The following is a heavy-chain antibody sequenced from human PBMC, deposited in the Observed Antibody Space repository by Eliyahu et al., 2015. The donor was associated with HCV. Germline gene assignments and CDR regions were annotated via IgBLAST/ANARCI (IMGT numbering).Heavy chain of an antibody. CDR3: ARGRYVSGAYPDY. J-gene: IGHJ4*02. D-gene: IGHD3-10*01. CDR1: GFPFXDYA. Sequence: EVQLLESGGGLVQPGGSLRLSCAASGFPFXDYAMNWVRQAPGKGLEWVSAITGGSTSTYYADSVKGRFTISRDNPENRLYMEMNSLRVEDTAIYYCARGRYVSGAYPDYWGQGTLVTVSS. CDR2: ITGGSTST. V-gene: IGHV3-23*01.